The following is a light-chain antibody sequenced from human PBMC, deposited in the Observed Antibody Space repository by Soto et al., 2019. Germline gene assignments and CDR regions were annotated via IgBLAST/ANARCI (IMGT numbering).Light chain of an antibody. J-gene: IGKJ1*01. Sequence: EIVMTQSPATLSVSLGERVTLSCRASQSVFSSLAWYQQKPGQAPRLLIYGAATRPIGIPARFSGSGSGTEFTLTISSLQSEDFATYYCQQYNSYTWTFGQGTKVEIK. CDR3: QQYNSYTWT. V-gene: IGKV3-15*01. CDR2: GAA. CDR1: QSVFSS.